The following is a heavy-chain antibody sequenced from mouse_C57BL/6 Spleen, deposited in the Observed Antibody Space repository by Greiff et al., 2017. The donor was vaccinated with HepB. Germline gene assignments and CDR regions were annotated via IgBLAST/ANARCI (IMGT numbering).Heavy chain of an antibody. V-gene: IGHV1-50*01. CDR3: ARHSNYGGVFDY. D-gene: IGHD2-5*01. Sequence: QVQLQQPGAELVKPGASVKLSCKASGYTFTSYWMQWVKQRPGQGLEWIGEIDPSDSSTNYNQKFKGKATLTVDTSSSTAYMQLSSLTSEYSAVYYCARHSNYGGVFDYWGQGTTLTVSS. J-gene: IGHJ2*01. CDR1: GYTFTSYW. CDR2: IDPSDSST.